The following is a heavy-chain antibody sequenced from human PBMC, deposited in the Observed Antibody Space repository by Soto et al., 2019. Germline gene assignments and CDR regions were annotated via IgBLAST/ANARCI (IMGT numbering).Heavy chain of an antibody. CDR3: ARSRHCSSTSCYASYYYYYMDV. CDR2: INSDGSST. V-gene: IGHV3-74*01. Sequence: EVQLVESGGGLVQPGGSLRLSCAASGFTFSSYWMHWVRQAPGKGLVWVSRINSDGSSTSYADSVKGRFTISRDNAKNTLYLQMNSPRAEDTAVYYCARSRHCSSTSCYASYYYYYMDVWGKGTTVTVSS. J-gene: IGHJ6*03. CDR1: GFTFSSYW. D-gene: IGHD2-2*01.